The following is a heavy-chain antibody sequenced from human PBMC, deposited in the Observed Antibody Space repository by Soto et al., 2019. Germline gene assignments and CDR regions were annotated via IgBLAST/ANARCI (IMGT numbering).Heavy chain of an antibody. CDR3: ALQGLHHYYYMDV. J-gene: IGHJ6*03. V-gene: IGHV1-69*02. CDR2: IIPILGIA. Sequence: QVQLVQSGAEVKKPGSSVKVSCKASGGTFSSYTISWVRQAPGQGLEWMGRIIPILGIANYAQKFQGRVTITADKSTSTAYMELSSLRSEDTAVYYCALQGLHHYYYMDVWGKGTTVTVSS. D-gene: IGHD1-1*01. CDR1: GGTFSSYT.